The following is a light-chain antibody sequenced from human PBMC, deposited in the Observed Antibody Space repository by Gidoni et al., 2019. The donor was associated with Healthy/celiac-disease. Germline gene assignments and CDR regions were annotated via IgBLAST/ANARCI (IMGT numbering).Light chain of an antibody. CDR3: QQYNNWPQT. J-gene: IGKJ1*01. CDR1: QSVSSN. Sequence: EIVMTQSPATLSVSPGERATLSCRASQSVSSNLAWYQQKPGQAPRLLIYCASTRATGIPARFSGSGSGTGFTLTISSLQSEDFAVYYCQQYNNWPQTFGQGTKVEIK. V-gene: IGKV3-15*01. CDR2: CAS.